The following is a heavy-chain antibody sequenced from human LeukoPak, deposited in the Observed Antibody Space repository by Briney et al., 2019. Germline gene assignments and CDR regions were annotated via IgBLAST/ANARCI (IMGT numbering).Heavy chain of an antibody. D-gene: IGHD5-18*01. V-gene: IGHV3-66*01. Sequence: PGGSLRLSCAASGFTVSSNYMSWVRQAPGKGLEWVSIIYSGGSTYYADSVKGRFTISRDNSKNTLYLQMNSLRAEDTAVYYCARGYSRGYSSGLNYWGQGTLVTVSS. CDR1: GFTVSSNY. CDR2: IYSGGST. CDR3: ARGYSRGYSSGLNY. J-gene: IGHJ4*02.